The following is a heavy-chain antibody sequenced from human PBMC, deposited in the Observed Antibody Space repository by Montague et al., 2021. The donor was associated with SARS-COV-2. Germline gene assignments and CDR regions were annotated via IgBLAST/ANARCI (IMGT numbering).Heavy chain of an antibody. V-gene: IGHV4-61*03. D-gene: IGHD3-16*01. CDR1: GVSVSSNNYY. Sequence: SETLSLTCSVSGVSVSSNNYYWTWIRRPPGKGLESIGYIYFNGXTXLXXXXEGRVTTSIDTSKNHFSLRLTSVTPADTSVYYCAREVVGVKTNWLDTWGQGTLVTVSS. CDR2: IYFNGXT. CDR3: AREVVGVKTNWLDT. J-gene: IGHJ5*02.